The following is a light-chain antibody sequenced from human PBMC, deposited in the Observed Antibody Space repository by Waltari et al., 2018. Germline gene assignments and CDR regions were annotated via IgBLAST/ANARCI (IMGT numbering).Light chain of an antibody. CDR2: AVS. V-gene: IGLV2-11*01. Sequence: QSALSQPRSVSGSPGQSVTIFCTGTSSDVGGYDFVSWYQQHPGKAPKFMIYAVSKRPSGVPDRFSGSKSGNTASLTISGLQAEDEADYYCCSYAGTYTWVFGGGTRLTVL. J-gene: IGLJ3*02. CDR1: SSDVGGYDF. CDR3: CSYAGTYTWV.